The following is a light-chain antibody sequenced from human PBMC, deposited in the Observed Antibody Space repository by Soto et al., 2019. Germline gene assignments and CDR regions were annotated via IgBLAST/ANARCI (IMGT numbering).Light chain of an antibody. CDR2: GAS. V-gene: IGKV3-15*01. CDR3: QQYNNWRT. Sequence: EIVMTQSPATLSVSPGERATLSCRASQSVSSNLAWYQQKPGQAPRLIIYGASTRATGIPARFSSSGSRTEFPLTISSLQSEDFAVYYCQQYNNWRTFGQGTKVDIK. J-gene: IGKJ1*01. CDR1: QSVSSN.